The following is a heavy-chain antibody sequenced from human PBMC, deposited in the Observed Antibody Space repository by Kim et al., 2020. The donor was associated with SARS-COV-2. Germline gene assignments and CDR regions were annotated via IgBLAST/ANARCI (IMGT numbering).Heavy chain of an antibody. V-gene: IGHV3-23*01. CDR2: ISGSGGST. CDR1: GFTFSSYA. J-gene: IGHJ1*01. CDR3: AKGAARRFSILTGYYFQH. Sequence: GGSLRLSCAASGFTFSSYAMSWVRQAPGKGLEWVSAISGSGGSTYYADSVKGRFTISRDNSKNTLYLQMNSLRAEDTAVYYCAKGAARRFSILTGYYFQHWGQGTLVTVSS. D-gene: IGHD3-9*01.